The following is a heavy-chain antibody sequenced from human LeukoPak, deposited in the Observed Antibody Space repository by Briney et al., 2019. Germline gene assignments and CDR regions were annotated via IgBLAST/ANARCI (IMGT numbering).Heavy chain of an antibody. D-gene: IGHD3-22*01. J-gene: IGHJ4*02. CDR3: AGETYYYDSSGYYFDY. CDR2: IIPIFGTA. CDR1: GGTFSSYA. V-gene: IGHV1-69*05. Sequence: SVKVSCKASGGTFSSYAISWVRQAPGQGLEWMGGIIPIFGTANYAQKFQGRVTMTRDTSTSTVYMELSSLRSEDTAVYYCAGETYYYDSSGYYFDYWGQGTLVTVSS.